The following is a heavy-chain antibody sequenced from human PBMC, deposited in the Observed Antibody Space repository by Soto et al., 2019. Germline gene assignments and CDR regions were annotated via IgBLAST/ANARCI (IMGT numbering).Heavy chain of an antibody. Sequence: GVSLRLSFAASGFTFSSYSMNWVRQAPGKGLEWVSYISSSSSTIYYADSVKGRFTISRDNAKNSLYLQMNSLRDEDTAVYYCARSPFIAAIYYGMDVWGQGTTVTVSS. V-gene: IGHV3-48*02. CDR3: ARSPFIAAIYYGMDV. CDR1: GFTFSSYS. D-gene: IGHD6-13*01. CDR2: ISSSSSTI. J-gene: IGHJ6*02.